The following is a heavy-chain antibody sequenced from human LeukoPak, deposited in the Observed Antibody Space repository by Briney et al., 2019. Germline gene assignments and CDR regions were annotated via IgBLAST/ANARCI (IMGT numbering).Heavy chain of an antibody. J-gene: IGHJ4*02. Sequence: GGSLRLSCAASGFTFSSYGMNWVRHVPGKGLEWVSYISHSSSSMYYADSVKGRFTISRDNAKNSLYLQMNSLRAEDTAVYYCARDYGGSSPFDYWGQGTLVTVSS. CDR2: ISHSSSSM. D-gene: IGHD4-23*01. CDR3: ARDYGGSSPFDY. CDR1: GFTFSSYG. V-gene: IGHV3-48*03.